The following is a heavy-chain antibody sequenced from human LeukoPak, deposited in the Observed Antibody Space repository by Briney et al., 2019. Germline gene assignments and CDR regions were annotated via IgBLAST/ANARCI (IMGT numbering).Heavy chain of an antibody. Sequence: SETLSLTCTVSGGSISSGSYYWSWIRQPAGKGLEWIGRIYTSGSTNYNPSLKSRVTISVDTPKNQFSLKLSSVTAADTAVYYCARGGPLYFDYWGQGTLVTVSS. CDR1: GGSISSGSYY. J-gene: IGHJ4*02. V-gene: IGHV4-61*02. CDR2: IYTSGST. CDR3: ARGGPLYFDY.